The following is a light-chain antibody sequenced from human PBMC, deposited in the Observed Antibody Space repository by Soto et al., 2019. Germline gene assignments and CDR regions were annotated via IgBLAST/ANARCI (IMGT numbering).Light chain of an antibody. CDR3: CSYAGSHVV. J-gene: IGLJ2*01. CDR2: EGS. Sequence: QSALTQPASVSGSPGQSITISCTGTSSDVGSYNLVSWYQQHPGKAPKLMIYEGSKRPSGVSNRFSGSKSGNTASLTISGSQAEDEADYYCCSYAGSHVVFGGGTKVTVL. V-gene: IGLV2-23*01. CDR1: SSDVGSYNL.